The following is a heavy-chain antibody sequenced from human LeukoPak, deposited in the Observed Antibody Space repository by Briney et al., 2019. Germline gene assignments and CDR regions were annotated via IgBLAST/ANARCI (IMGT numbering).Heavy chain of an antibody. D-gene: IGHD6-13*01. CDR2: ISGSGGST. Sequence: GGSLRLSCAASGFTFSSYAMSWVRQAPGKGLEWVSAISGSGGSTYYADSVKGRFTISRENYKNTLYLQMNRLRAEDTAVYYCAKDSAAADIYWGQGTLVTVSS. CDR1: GFTFSSYA. CDR3: AKDSAAADIY. J-gene: IGHJ4*02. V-gene: IGHV3-23*01.